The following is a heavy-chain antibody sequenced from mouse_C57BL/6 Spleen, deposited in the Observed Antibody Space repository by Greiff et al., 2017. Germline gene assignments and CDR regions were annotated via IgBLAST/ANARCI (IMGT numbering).Heavy chain of an antibody. D-gene: IGHD2-5*01. Sequence: EVQGVESGGGLVKPGGSLKLSCAASGFTFSSYAMSWVRQTPEKRLEWVATISDGGSYTYYPDNVKGRFTISRDNAKNNLYLQMSHLKSEDTAMYYCARGAYYSNHFDYWGQGTTLTVSS. J-gene: IGHJ2*01. CDR1: GFTFSSYA. CDR2: ISDGGSYT. V-gene: IGHV5-4*01. CDR3: ARGAYYSNHFDY.